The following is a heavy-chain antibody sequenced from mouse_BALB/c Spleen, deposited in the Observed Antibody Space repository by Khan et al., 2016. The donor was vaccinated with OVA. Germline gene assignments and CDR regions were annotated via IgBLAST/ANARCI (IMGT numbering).Heavy chain of an antibody. V-gene: IGHV5-6*01. CDR1: GFTFSTYG. CDR3: ARLAYYYDSEGCAY. J-gene: IGHJ3*01. D-gene: IGHD1-1*01. Sequence: EVKLMESGGDVVKPGGSLKLSCAASGFTFSTYGMSWVRQTPDKRLEWVTTVSTGGHYTYYPDTVKGRFTISRDNAKNTLYLQMSSLKSEDTAMFYGARLAYYYDSEGCAYWGQGTLVTVSA. CDR2: VSTGGHYT.